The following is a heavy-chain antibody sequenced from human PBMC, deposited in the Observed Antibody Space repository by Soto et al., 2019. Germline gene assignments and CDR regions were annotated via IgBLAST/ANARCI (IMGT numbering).Heavy chain of an antibody. D-gene: IGHD3-22*01. CDR1: GDSVSSNSAA. CDR2: TYYRSRWYN. CDR3: SKDRYDSSAYYFFSDI. Sequence: SQTLSLTCAISGDSVSSNSAAWNWIRQSPSRGLEWLGRTYYRSRWYNDYAVSVKSRITINPDTSKNQFSLHLNSVTPEDTAVYYCSKDRYDSSAYYFFSDIWGQGTMVTV. V-gene: IGHV6-1*01. J-gene: IGHJ3*02.